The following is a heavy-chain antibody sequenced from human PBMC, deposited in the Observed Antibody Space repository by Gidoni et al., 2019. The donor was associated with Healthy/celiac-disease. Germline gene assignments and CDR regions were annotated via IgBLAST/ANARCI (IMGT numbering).Heavy chain of an antibody. J-gene: IGHJ6*02. D-gene: IGHD6-13*01. CDR2: INSDGSST. Sequence: EVQLVESGGGLVQPGGSLRLSCAASGFTFSSYWMHWVRQAPGKGLEWVSRINSDGSSTSYADSVKGRFTISRDNAKNTLYLQMNSLRAEDTAVYYCARVGSSSWYEGYYYYGMDVWGQGTTVTVSS. V-gene: IGHV3-74*01. CDR1: GFTFSSYW. CDR3: ARVGSSSWYEGYYYYGMDV.